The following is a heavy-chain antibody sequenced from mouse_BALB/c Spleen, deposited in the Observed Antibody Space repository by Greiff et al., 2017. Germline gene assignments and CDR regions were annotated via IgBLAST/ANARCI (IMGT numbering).Heavy chain of an antibody. Sequence: QVQLQQSGPGLVAPSQSLSITCTVSGFSLTSYDISWIRQPPGKGLEWLGVIWTGGGTNYNSAFMSRLSISKDNSKSQVFLKMNSLQTDDTAIYYCVRDWYDYDGGFAYWGQGTLVTVSA. D-gene: IGHD2-4*01. CDR2: IWTGGGT. J-gene: IGHJ3*01. CDR1: GFSLTSYD. V-gene: IGHV2-9-2*01. CDR3: VRDWYDYDGGFAY.